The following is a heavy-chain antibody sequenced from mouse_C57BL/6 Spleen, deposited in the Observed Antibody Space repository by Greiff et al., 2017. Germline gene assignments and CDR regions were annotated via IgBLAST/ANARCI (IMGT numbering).Heavy chain of an antibody. CDR2: IDPSDSYT. Sequence: VQLQQPGAELVMPGASVKLSCKASGYTFTSYWMHWVKQRPGQGLEWIGEIDPSDSYTNYNQKFKGKSTLTVDKSSSTAYMQLSSLTSEDSAVYYCARWDYGSSLFDHWGQGTTPTVSS. CDR3: ARWDYGSSLFDH. D-gene: IGHD1-1*01. J-gene: IGHJ2*01. V-gene: IGHV1-69*01. CDR1: GYTFTSYW.